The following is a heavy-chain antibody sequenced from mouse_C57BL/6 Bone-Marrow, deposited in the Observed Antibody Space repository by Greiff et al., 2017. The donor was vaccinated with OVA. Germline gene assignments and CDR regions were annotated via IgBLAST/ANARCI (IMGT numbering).Heavy chain of an antibody. CDR3: ARYGCRSSSFNYFDY. CDR1: GFTFTDYY. V-gene: IGHV7-3*01. CDR2: IRNKANGYTT. D-gene: IGHD1-1*01. J-gene: IGHJ2*01. Sequence: EVKLVESGGGLVQPGGSLSLSCAASGFTFTDYYMSWVRQPPGKALEWLGFIRNKANGYTTEYSASVKGRFTISRDNSQSILYLQMNALRAEDSATYYCARYGCRSSSFNYFDYWGQGTTLTVSS.